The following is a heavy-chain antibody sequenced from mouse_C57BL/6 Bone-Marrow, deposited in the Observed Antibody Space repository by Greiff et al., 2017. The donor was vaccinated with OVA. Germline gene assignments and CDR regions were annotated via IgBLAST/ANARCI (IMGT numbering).Heavy chain of an antibody. CDR2: INPSNGGT. D-gene: IGHD1-1*01. CDR3: ARQGHLFYGGWYLDV. V-gene: IGHV1-53*01. J-gene: IGHJ1*03. CDR1: GYTFTSYW. Sequence: QVQLQQPGTELVKPGASVKLSCKASGYTFTSYWMHWVKQRPGQGLEWIGNINPSNGGTNYNEKFKGKSTLTVDKSSSTAYMQLSSLTSEDSAVYYCARQGHLFYGGWYLDVWGTGTTVTVSS.